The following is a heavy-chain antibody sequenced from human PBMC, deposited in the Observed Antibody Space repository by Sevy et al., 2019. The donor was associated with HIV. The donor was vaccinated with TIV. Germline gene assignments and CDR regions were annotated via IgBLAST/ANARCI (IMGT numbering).Heavy chain of an antibody. J-gene: IGHJ4*02. CDR1: GGSFSGYY. V-gene: IGHV4-34*01. CDR3: ARGRQDEWRSYYRTPSLCYYFDY. D-gene: IGHD3-10*01. Sequence: SETLSLTCAVYGGSFSGYYWSWIRQPPGKGLEWIGEINHSGSTNYNPSLKSRVTISVDTSKNQFSLKLSSVTAADTAVYYCARGRQDEWRSYYRTPSLCYYFDYWGQGTLVTVSS. CDR2: INHSGST.